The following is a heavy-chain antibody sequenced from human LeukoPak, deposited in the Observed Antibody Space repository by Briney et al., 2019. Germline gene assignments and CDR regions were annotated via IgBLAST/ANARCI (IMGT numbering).Heavy chain of an antibody. CDR3: ARVLYGGPDY. Sequence: GGSLRLSCAASGFTFSSFEMNWVRQAPGKGLEWVSYISSSGSTIYYADSVKGRFTISRDNAKNSLYLQMNSPRAEDTAVYYCARVLYGGPDYWGQGTLVTVSS. CDR1: GFTFSSFE. CDR2: ISSSGSTI. V-gene: IGHV3-48*03. J-gene: IGHJ4*02. D-gene: IGHD5-12*01.